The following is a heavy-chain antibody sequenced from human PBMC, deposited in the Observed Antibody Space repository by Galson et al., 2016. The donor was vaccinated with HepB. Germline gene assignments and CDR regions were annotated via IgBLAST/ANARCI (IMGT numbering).Heavy chain of an antibody. Sequence: SLRLSCAASGFTFSSYAMHWVRQAPGKGLEWVAVISYDGSHKYYADSVKGRFTISRDNSKNTLYLQMNSLRAEDTAVYYCARDRYGFYQTSHCYTCIPDYWGQGTLVTVSS. CDR3: ARDRYGFYQTSHCYTCIPDY. J-gene: IGHJ4*02. CDR1: GFTFSSYA. V-gene: IGHV3-30*04. CDR2: ISYDGSHK. D-gene: IGHD2-2*02.